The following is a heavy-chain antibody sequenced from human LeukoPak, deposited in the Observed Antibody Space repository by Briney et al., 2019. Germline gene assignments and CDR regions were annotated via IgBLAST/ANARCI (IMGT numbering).Heavy chain of an antibody. CDR2: IIPIFGTA. Sequence: SVKVSCKASGGTFSSSAISWVRQAPGQGVEWMGGIIPIFGTANYAQKFQGRVTITTDESTSTAYMELSSLRSDDTAVYYCATRPPYCSSTSCYQYDYWGQGTLVTVSS. D-gene: IGHD2-2*01. CDR1: GGTFSSSA. V-gene: IGHV1-69*05. CDR3: ATRPPYCSSTSCYQYDY. J-gene: IGHJ4*02.